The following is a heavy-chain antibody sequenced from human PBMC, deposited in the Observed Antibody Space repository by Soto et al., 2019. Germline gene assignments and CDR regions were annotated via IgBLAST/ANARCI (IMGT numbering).Heavy chain of an antibody. CDR3: ARDRRGSGWTFDS. V-gene: IGHV3-33*01. J-gene: IGHJ4*02. Sequence: GRSLRLSCAASGFTFSSYAMHCVRQAPCKGLEWVAVIWSDGSNKYYADSVKGRFTISRDNSKNTLYLQMNSLRAEDTAVHHCARDRRGSGWTFDSWGQGTLVSVSS. CDR1: GFTFSSYA. CDR2: IWSDGSNK. D-gene: IGHD6-19*01.